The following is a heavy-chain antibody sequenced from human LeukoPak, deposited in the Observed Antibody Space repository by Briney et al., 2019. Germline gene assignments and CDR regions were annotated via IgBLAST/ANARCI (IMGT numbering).Heavy chain of an antibody. Sequence: GGSLRLSCATSGFSFTDYPMNWVRQAPGKGLEWISNIRTTAEGAKYAYYADSVKGRVTISRDNSKNTLYLQMNSLRAEDTAVYYCAKDMGNYYFDYWGQGTLVTVSS. CDR2: IRTTAEGAKYA. J-gene: IGHJ4*02. D-gene: IGHD1-26*01. V-gene: IGHV3-48*01. CDR1: GFSFTDYP. CDR3: AKDMGNYYFDY.